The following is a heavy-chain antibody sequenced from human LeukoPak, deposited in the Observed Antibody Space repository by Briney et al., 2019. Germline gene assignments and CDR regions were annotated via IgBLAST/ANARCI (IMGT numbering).Heavy chain of an antibody. J-gene: IGHJ5*02. CDR3: AREGGGTGRWFDP. Sequence: GASVKVSCKASGYTFTGYYMHWVRQAPGQGLEWMGRINPNSGGTNYAQKFQGRVTMTRDTSISTAYMELSRLRSDDTAVYYCAREGGGTGRWFDPWGQGTLVTVSS. D-gene: IGHD2-15*01. V-gene: IGHV1-2*06. CDR1: GYTFTGYY. CDR2: INPNSGGT.